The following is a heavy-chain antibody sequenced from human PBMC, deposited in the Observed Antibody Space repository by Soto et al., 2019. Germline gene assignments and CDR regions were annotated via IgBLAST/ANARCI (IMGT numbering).Heavy chain of an antibody. CDR2: IYYNGST. CDR3: ARDPPHPYSARYYMGLSDGMDV. Sequence: QVQLQESGPGLVKPSETLSLTCTVSGGSISSYYWSWIRQPPGKGLEWIGYIYYNGSTNYNPSLKSRVTFSVDTSKNQFSLKVKSVTAADTAVYYYARDPPHPYSARYYMGLSDGMDVWGQGTTVTVSS. CDR1: GGSISSYY. D-gene: IGHD1-26*01. V-gene: IGHV4-59*01. J-gene: IGHJ6*02.